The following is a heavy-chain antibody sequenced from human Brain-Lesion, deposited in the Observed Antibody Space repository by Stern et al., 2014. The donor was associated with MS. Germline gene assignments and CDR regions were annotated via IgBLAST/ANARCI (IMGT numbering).Heavy chain of an antibody. D-gene: IGHD2-15*01. V-gene: IGHV3-73*01. Sequence: EVQLVQSGGDLVQPGGSLKLSWATSGLTFDASAMHWVRQAPGKGLERVGRIRTQENNYATADAASVKGRFFVSRNDSVNVAYLQMSGLKTEDTAVYYCTRTQELAAFDFWGRGTLVTVSS. J-gene: IGHJ4*02. CDR1: GLTFDASA. CDR3: TRTQELAAFDF. CDR2: IRTQENNYAT.